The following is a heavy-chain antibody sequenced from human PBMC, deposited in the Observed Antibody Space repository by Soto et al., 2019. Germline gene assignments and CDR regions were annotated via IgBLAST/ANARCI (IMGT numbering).Heavy chain of an antibody. V-gene: IGHV1-3*01. J-gene: IGHJ3*02. Sequence: ASVKVSCKASGYTFTSYAMHWVRQAPGQRLEWMGWINAGNGNTKYSQKFQGRVTITRDTSASTAYVELSSLRSEDTAVYYCARTFTVTPAAFDIWGQGTMVTVSS. CDR3: ARTFTVTPAAFDI. CDR2: INAGNGNT. CDR1: GYTFTSYA. D-gene: IGHD4-4*01.